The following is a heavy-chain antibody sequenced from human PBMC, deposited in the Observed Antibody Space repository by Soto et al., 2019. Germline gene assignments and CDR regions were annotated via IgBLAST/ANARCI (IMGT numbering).Heavy chain of an antibody. CDR3: ARALDAYDYSNALDI. J-gene: IGHJ3*02. V-gene: IGHV5-51*01. CDR1: GYSFTSYW. D-gene: IGHD4-4*01. CDR2: IYTGDSDN. Sequence: GESLKISCNSSGYSFTSYWLGWVRQMPGKGLEWMGIIYTGDSDNRYSPSFQGQVTISADTSISTAYLQWSSLKASDTAMYYCARALDAYDYSNALDIWGQGTMVTVSS.